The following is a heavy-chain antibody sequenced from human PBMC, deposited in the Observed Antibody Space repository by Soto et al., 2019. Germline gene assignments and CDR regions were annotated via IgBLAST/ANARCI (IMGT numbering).Heavy chain of an antibody. D-gene: IGHD3-9*01. CDR1: GGSISSSY. V-gene: IGHV4-59*01. CDR3: ARDASPYFDLLSAFDP. Sequence: YLTCPVSGGSISSSYWSWIRQPPGKGLEWLAYIYDDGSANYNPSLTSRATISLDMSKNQFSLKLTSVTAADSAVYYCARDASPYFDLLSAFDPCGQGVLVTVHS. J-gene: IGHJ5*02. CDR2: IYDDGSA.